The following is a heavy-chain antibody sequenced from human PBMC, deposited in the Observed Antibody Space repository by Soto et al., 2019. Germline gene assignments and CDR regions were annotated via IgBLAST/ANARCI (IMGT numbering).Heavy chain of an antibody. CDR3: ARHPRLTNYYRPLFDY. V-gene: IGHV4-39*01. CDR2: IYYTETT. Sequence: SETLSLTCTVSGGSISTGSYYWDWIRQPPGKGLEWIGSIYYTETTYYNPSLKSRVTISVDTSKNQFSLKLSSVTAADTAVYYCARHPRLTNYYRPLFDYWGQGTLVTVSS. CDR1: GGSISTGSYY. D-gene: IGHD3-9*01. J-gene: IGHJ4*02.